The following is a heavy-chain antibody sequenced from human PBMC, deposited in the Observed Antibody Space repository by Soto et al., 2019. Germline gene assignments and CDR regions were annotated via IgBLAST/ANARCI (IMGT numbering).Heavy chain of an antibody. CDR1: SGCITRSTFS. CDR2: VHYTGNT. Sequence: PSETLSLTCTVSSGCITRSTFSWGWIRQPPGKGLEWIGCVHYTGNTYYNPSLKSRVTISVDRSKNQFSLKLSSVTAADTAVYYCAREVTMVRGEGAYFDYWGQGTLVTVSS. D-gene: IGHD3-10*01. CDR3: AREVTMVRGEGAYFDY. J-gene: IGHJ4*02. V-gene: IGHV4-39*07.